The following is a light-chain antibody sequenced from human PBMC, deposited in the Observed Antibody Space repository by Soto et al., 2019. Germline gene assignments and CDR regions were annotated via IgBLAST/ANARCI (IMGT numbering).Light chain of an antibody. CDR2: GAS. CDR3: QNYHSAPWT. V-gene: IGKV1-27*01. CDR1: EDISNY. Sequence: DIQMTQSPSSLSASVGDRVTITCRASEDISNYLAWYQQKPGKVPKLLIYGASTLQSGVPSRFSGSGSGTDFTLTISSLQTEDVATYYCQNYHSAPWTFGQGTKVESK. J-gene: IGKJ1*01.